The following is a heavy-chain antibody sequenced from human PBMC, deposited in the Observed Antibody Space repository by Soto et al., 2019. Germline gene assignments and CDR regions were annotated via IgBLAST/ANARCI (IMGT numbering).Heavy chain of an antibody. Sequence: QVQLVESGGGVVQPGRSLRLSCEASGFTFSSRGMHWVRQAPGKGLEWVADIWYDGSKQDYADSVKGRLTISRDNSKRTLYHQMNSLRAEDTAVYYCARDYSHGSGDFDYRGQGTVVTVSS. CDR1: GFTFSSRG. CDR3: ARDYSHGSGDFDY. J-gene: IGHJ4*02. CDR2: IWYDGSKQ. D-gene: IGHD5-18*01. V-gene: IGHV3-33*01.